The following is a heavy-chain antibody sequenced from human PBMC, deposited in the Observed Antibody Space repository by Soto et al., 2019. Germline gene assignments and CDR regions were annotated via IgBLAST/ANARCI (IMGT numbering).Heavy chain of an antibody. CDR1: GFTFSSYD. D-gene: IGHD3-3*01. CDR2: IGTAGDT. V-gene: IGHV3-13*01. CDR3: ARGFGHDFIRGMDV. J-gene: IGHJ6*02. Sequence: GGSLRLSCVASGFTFSSYDMHWVRQATGKGLEWVSAIGTAGDTYYPGSVKGRFTISRENAKNSLYLQMNSLRAEDTAVYYCARGFGHDFIRGMDVWGQGTTVTVSS.